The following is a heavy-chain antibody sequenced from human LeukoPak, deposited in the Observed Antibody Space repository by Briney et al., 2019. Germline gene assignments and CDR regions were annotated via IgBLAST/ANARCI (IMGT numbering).Heavy chain of an antibody. V-gene: IGHV3-11*01. D-gene: IGHD1-26*01. CDR2: ISSSGTTI. CDR1: GFTFSDYY. Sequence: PGGSLRLSCAASGFTFSDYYMSWIRQAPGKGLEWVSYISSSGTTISYTDSVKGRFTISRDNAENSLYLQMDSLRAEDTAVYYCARDYRSTFDYWGQGTLVTVSS. CDR3: ARDYRSTFDY. J-gene: IGHJ4*02.